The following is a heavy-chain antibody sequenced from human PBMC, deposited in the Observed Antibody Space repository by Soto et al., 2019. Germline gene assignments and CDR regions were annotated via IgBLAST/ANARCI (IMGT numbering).Heavy chain of an antibody. CDR1: GFIVSTIY. CDR2: IYADGRT. V-gene: IGHV3-66*01. Sequence: GGSLRLSCAASGFIVSTIYMSWVRQAPGKGLELVSTIYADGRTYYADSVKGRFTMSRDDVKNTLFLQMNSLRVEDTAVYYCARDIDYCGQGTLVTVSS. J-gene: IGHJ4*02. CDR3: ARDIDY.